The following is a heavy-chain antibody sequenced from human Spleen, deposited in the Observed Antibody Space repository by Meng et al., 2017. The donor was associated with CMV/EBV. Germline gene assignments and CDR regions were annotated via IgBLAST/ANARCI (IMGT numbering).Heavy chain of an antibody. CDR1: GYSFTDYY. CDR3: ARDQYLRDIVVVVAAIEEGMDV. Sequence: SVKVSCKASGYSFTDYYMHWVRQTPGQGLEWMGGIIPIFGTANYAQKFQGRVTITTDESTSTAYMELSSQRSEDTAVYYCARDQYLRDIVVVVAAIEEGMDVWGQGTTVTVSS. CDR2: IIPIFGTA. V-gene: IGHV1-69*05. D-gene: IGHD2-15*01. J-gene: IGHJ6*02.